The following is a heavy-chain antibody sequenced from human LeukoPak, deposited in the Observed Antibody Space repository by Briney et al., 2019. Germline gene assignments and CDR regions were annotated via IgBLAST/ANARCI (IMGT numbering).Heavy chain of an antibody. CDR2: IKQDGSEK. D-gene: IGHD6-6*01. Sequence: GGSLRLSCSASGFTFSNSWINWVCQAPGQGLQWVAYIKQDGSEKYYVDSGKGRFTISRDNAKNSLYLQMNSLRAEDTAVYYCARVAAARSFDPWGQGTLVTVSS. CDR1: GFTFSNSW. V-gene: IGHV3-7*01. CDR3: ARVAAARSFDP. J-gene: IGHJ5*02.